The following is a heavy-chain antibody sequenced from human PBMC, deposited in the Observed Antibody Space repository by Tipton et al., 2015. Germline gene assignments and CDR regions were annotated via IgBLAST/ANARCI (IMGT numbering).Heavy chain of an antibody. D-gene: IGHD2-15*01. CDR2: ISHTGRT. J-gene: IGHJ4*02. V-gene: IGHV4-34*01. Sequence: TLSLTCTVYSPSFLGYYWSWIRQPPGEGLEWIGDISHTGRTNYNPSLKSRLTMSVDTSKNQFSLKLSSVTAADTAMYYCASLSVVVSATQSEYYFDYWGQGTQVTVSS. CDR1: SPSFLGYY. CDR3: ASLSVVVSATQSEYYFDY.